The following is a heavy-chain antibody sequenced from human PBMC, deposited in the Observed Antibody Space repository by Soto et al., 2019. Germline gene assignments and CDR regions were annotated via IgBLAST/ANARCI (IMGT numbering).Heavy chain of an antibody. CDR3: ARAVRSGSYPYYYYGMDV. V-gene: IGHV3-74*01. CDR1: GFTFSNYW. J-gene: IGHJ6*02. Sequence: GSLSLSCAASGFTFSNYWMQWVRQAPGRGLVWVSRINSDGSSTSYADSVKGRFTISRDNAKNTLYLQMNSLRAEDTAVYYCARAVRSGSYPYYYYGMDVWGQGTTVTVSS. CDR2: INSDGSST. D-gene: IGHD3-10*01.